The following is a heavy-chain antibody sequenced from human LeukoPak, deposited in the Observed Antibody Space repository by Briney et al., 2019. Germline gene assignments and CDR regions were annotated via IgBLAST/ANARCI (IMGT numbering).Heavy chain of an antibody. J-gene: IGHJ6*03. CDR2: ISSSSSYI. CDR3: ARDRVKSDDILTGYPHYYYYFYMDV. D-gene: IGHD3-9*01. Sequence: GGSLRLSCAASGFTFSSYSMNWVRQAPGKGLEWVSSISSSSSYIYYADSVKGRFTVSRDNDQNTLYLQLNSLRPEDTAVYYCARDRVKSDDILTGYPHYYYYFYMDVWGKGTVVTVSS. CDR1: GFTFSSYS. V-gene: IGHV3-21*01.